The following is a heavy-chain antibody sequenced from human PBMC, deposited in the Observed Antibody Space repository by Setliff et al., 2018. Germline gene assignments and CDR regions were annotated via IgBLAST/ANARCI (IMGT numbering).Heavy chain of an antibody. V-gene: IGHV5-51*01. D-gene: IGHD1-26*01. J-gene: IGHJ3*02. Sequence: GESLKISCKAAGYSFTKYWIGWVRQMPGKGLEWMGIIDPADSDTTYSPSFQGQVTISADKSIGTAYLQWSSLKASDTAMYYCARVGLHDAFDIWGQGTMVTVSS. CDR2: IDPADSDT. CDR1: GYSFTKYW. CDR3: ARVGLHDAFDI.